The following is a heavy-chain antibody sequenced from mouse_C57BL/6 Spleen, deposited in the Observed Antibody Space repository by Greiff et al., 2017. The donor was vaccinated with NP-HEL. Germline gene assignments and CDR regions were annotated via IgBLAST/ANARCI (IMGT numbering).Heavy chain of an antibody. J-gene: IGHJ2*01. Sequence: QVQLQQSGAELVRPGTSVKLSCKASGYTFTSYWMHWVKQRPGQGLEWIGVIDPSDSYTNYNQKFKGKATLTVDTSSSTAYMPLSSLTSEDSAVYYCARRGGSGLFDNWGKGTTLTVSS. D-gene: IGHD3-2*02. CDR3: ARRGGSGLFDN. CDR1: GYTFTSYW. V-gene: IGHV1-59*01. CDR2: IDPSDSYT.